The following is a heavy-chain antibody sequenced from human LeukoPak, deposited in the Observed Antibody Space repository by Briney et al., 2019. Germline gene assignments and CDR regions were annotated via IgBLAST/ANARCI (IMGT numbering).Heavy chain of an antibody. CDR2: IIPIFGTA. CDR1: GGTFSSYA. V-gene: IGHV1-69*13. Sequence: SVKVSCKASGGTFSSYAISWVRQAPGQGLEWMGGIIPIFGTANYAQKFQGRVTITADESTSTAYMELSSLRSEDTAVYYCARDRILTYGDTAHYFDYWGQGTLVTVSS. D-gene: IGHD4-17*01. CDR3: ARDRILTYGDTAHYFDY. J-gene: IGHJ4*02.